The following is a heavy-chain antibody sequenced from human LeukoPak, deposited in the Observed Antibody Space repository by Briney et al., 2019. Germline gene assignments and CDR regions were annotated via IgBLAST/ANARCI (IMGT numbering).Heavy chain of an antibody. J-gene: IGHJ3*02. V-gene: IGHV3-20*04. D-gene: IGHD6-13*01. CDR2: INWNGGST. Sequence: GGSLRLSCAASGFTFDDYGMSWVREAPGKGLEWGSGINWNGGSTGYADSVKGRFTISRDNAKNSLYLQMNSLRAEDTALYYCARAIAAAAAEENAFDIWGQGTMVTVSS. CDR3: ARAIAAAAAEENAFDI. CDR1: GFTFDDYG.